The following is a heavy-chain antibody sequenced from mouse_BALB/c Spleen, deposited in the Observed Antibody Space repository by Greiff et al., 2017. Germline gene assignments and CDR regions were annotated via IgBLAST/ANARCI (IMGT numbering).Heavy chain of an antibody. CDR1: GYTFTSYW. Sequence: VQLQQSGTVLARPGASVKMSCKASGYTFTSYWMHWVKQRPGQGLKWIGAIYPGNSDTSYNQKFKGKAKLTAVTSTSTAYMELSSLTNEDSAVYYCTRLRDYAMDYWGQGTSVTVSS. V-gene: IGHV1-5*01. D-gene: IGHD1-1*01. CDR3: TRLRDYAMDY. J-gene: IGHJ4*01. CDR2: IYPGNSDT.